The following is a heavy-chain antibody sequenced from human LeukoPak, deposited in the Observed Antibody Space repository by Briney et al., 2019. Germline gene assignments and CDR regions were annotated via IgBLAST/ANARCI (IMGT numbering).Heavy chain of an antibody. D-gene: IGHD2-21*02. CDR2: IYPGNSDI. CDR3: MRQDVQMTHNYVDY. CDR1: GYTFTNYW. Sequence: GESLKISCKGSGYTFTNYWIGWVRQMPGKGLEWMGIIYPGNSDIRYRPSFRGQVTISADKSISTVYLQWSSLKASDTVLYYCMRQDVQMTHNYVDYWGQGTLVTVSS. V-gene: IGHV5-51*01. J-gene: IGHJ4*02.